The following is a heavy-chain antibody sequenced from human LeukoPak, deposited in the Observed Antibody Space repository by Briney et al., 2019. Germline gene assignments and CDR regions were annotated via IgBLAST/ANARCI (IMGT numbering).Heavy chain of an antibody. J-gene: IGHJ5*02. D-gene: IGHD2-15*01. CDR1: GYTFTTYA. V-gene: IGHV7-4-1*01. CDR2: INTNTGNP. CDR3: ARGEGYCSAGSCAFDP. Sequence: ASVKVSCKASGYTFTTYAMNWVRQAPGQGLEWMGWINTNTGNPTYAHGFTGRFVFSLDTSVSTAYLQIYSLEAEDTAVYYCARGEGYCSAGSCAFDPWGQGTLVTVSS.